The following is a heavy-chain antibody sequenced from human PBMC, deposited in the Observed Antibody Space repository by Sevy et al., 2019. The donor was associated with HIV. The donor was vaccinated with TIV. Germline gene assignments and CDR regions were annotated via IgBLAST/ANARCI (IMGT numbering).Heavy chain of an antibody. CDR3: AKDRVSGTYYSGDFDY. D-gene: IGHD3-10*01. CDR2: ISSSSSYI. Sequence: GGSLRLSCAASGFTFSSYSMNWVRQAPGKGLEWVSSISSSSSYIYYADSVKGRFTISRDNSKNTLFLQMNSLRADDTAVYYCAKDRVSGTYYSGDFDYWGQGTLVTVSS. CDR1: GFTFSSYS. J-gene: IGHJ4*02. V-gene: IGHV3-21*04.